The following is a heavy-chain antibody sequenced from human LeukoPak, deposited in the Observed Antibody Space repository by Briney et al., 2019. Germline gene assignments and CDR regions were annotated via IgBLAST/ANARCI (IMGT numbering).Heavy chain of an antibody. Sequence: PGGSLRLSCAASGFTFSSYGMHWVRQAPGKGLEWVAVISYDGSNKYYADSVKGRLTISRDNSKNTLYLQMNSLRAEDTAVYYCAKDRSWSYYTYYFDYWGQGTLVTVSS. CDR2: ISYDGSNK. J-gene: IGHJ4*02. V-gene: IGHV3-30*18. D-gene: IGHD1-26*01. CDR3: AKDRSWSYYTYYFDY. CDR1: GFTFSSYG.